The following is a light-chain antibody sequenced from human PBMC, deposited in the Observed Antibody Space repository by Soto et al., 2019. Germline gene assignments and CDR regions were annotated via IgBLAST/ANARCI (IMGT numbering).Light chain of an antibody. CDR3: QQYNNWPPIT. CDR2: SAS. J-gene: IGKJ5*01. V-gene: IGKV3-15*01. CDR1: QSISDT. Sequence: ELVMTQSPATLSVSPGGRATLSCRASQSISDTLAWYQQKPGQAPRLLIYSASTRATGIPARFSGSGCGTEFSLTISSLQSEDFVAYYCQQYNNWPPITFGQGTRLEIK.